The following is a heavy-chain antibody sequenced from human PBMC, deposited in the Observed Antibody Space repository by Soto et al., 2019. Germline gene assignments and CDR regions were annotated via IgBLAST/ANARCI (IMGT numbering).Heavy chain of an antibody. CDR3: AVGYCSSTSCYAPRLYYYGMDV. CDR2: ISYDGSNK. J-gene: IGHJ6*02. CDR1: GFTFSSYG. D-gene: IGHD2-2*01. V-gene: IGHV3-30*03. Sequence: GGSLRLSCAAPGFTFSSYGMHWGRQAPGKGLGGGAVISYDGSNKYYADSVKGRFTISRDNSKNTLYLQMNSLRAEDTAVYYCAVGYCSSTSCYAPRLYYYGMDVWGQGTTVTVS.